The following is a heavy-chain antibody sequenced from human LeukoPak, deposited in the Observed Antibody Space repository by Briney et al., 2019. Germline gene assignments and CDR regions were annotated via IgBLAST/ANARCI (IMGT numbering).Heavy chain of an antibody. CDR1: GYTFTSNY. V-gene: IGHV1-46*01. CDR2: INPSGGST. CDR3: ARGGYSNRNWFDP. D-gene: IGHD6-13*01. J-gene: IGHJ5*02. Sequence: ASVKVSCKASGYTFTSNYIHWVRQAPGQGLEWMGIINPSGGSTSYAQEFQGRVTMTRDRSTSTVYMELSSLRSEDTAVYYCARGGYSNRNWFDPWGQGTLVTVSS.